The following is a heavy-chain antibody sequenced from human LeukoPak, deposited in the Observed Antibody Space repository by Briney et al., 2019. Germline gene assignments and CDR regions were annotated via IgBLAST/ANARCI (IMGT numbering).Heavy chain of an antibody. D-gene: IGHD6-13*01. CDR1: GFTFSTYA. CDR3: AKDAAGPEY. V-gene: IGHV3-23*01. Sequence: GGSLRLSCAASGFTFSTYAMSWVRQAPGKGLEWVSTVSTSGGSTYYADSVKGRFTISRDNSKNTQYLQMNSLRAEDTAIYYCAKDAAGPEYWGQGTRVTVSS. J-gene: IGHJ4*02. CDR2: VSTSGGST.